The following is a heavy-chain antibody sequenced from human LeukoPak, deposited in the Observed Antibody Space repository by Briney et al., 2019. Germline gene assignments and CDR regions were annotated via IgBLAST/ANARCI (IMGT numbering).Heavy chain of an antibody. CDR3: AKLKYYYGSGSYYPRRGYFDY. CDR1: GGSFSGYY. J-gene: IGHJ4*02. V-gene: IGHV4-34*01. CDR2: INHSGST. Sequence: SETLSLTCAVYGGSFSGYYWSWIRQPPGKGLEWIGEINHSGSTNYNPSLKSRVTISVDTSKNQFSLKLSSVPAADTAVYYCAKLKYYYGSGSYYPRRGYFDYWGQGTLVTVSS. D-gene: IGHD3-10*01.